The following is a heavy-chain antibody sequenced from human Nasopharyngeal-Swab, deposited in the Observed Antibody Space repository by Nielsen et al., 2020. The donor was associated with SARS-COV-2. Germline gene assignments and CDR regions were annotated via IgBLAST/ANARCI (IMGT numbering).Heavy chain of an antibody. CDR2: VSQNGDT. D-gene: IGHD3-10*01. CDR3: ARVDQAIRLSMGRRNYYYCMDF. J-gene: IGHJ6*03. Sequence: WIRQSPGKALEWIGGVSQNGDTNYSTSLKSRVTITGDTSKSQVSLTMKPLTATDTAVYYRARVDQAIRLSMGRRNYYYCMDFWAKGTAVTVSS. V-gene: IGHV4-34*01.